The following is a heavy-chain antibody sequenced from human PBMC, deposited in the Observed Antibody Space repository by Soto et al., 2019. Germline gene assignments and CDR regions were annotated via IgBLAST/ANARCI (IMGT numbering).Heavy chain of an antibody. D-gene: IGHD3-10*02. V-gene: IGHV1-18*01. CDR2: ISAYNGNT. Sequence: QVQLVQSGADVKKPGASVQVSSTASGYTFTSYGIIWVRQAPGQGLDWMGWISAYNGNTNYAQKREGRVTMTTDTPASTAYMELRSLRSDDTAVYYCARVVLHPPKAVSGEYYGTHVWGQGTTVTVSS. J-gene: IGHJ6*01. CDR1: GYTFTSYG. CDR3: ARVVLHPPKAVSGEYYGTHV.